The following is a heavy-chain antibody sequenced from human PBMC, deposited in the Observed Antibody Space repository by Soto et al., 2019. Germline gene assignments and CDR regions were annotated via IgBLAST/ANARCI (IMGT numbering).Heavy chain of an antibody. Sequence: SETLSLTCAVYGGSFSGYYWSWIRQPPGKGLEWIGEINHSGSTYYNPSLKSRVTISVDTSKNQFSLKLSSVTAADTAVYYCARTGSVVAATPIGIDYWGQGTLVTVSS. CDR2: INHSGST. CDR1: GGSFSGYY. CDR3: ARTGSVVAATPIGIDY. J-gene: IGHJ4*02. V-gene: IGHV4-34*01. D-gene: IGHD2-15*01.